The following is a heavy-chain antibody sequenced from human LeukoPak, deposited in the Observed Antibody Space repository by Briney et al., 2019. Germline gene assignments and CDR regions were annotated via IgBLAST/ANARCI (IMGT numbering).Heavy chain of an antibody. V-gene: IGHV4-39*07. J-gene: IGHJ6*03. CDR2: IYYSGST. CDR1: GGSISSSSYY. Sequence: SETLSLTCTVSGGSISSSSYYWGWIRQPPGKGLEWIGSIYYSGSTYYNPSLKSRVTISVDTSKNQFSLKLSSVTAADTAMYYCARCGYIYGSLPYYYMDVWGKGTTVIISS. D-gene: IGHD5-18*01. CDR3: ARCGYIYGSLPYYYMDV.